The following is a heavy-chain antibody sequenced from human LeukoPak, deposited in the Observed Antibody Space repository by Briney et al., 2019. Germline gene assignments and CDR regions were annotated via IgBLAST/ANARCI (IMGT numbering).Heavy chain of an antibody. V-gene: IGHV4-61*05. J-gene: IGHJ6*03. CDR3: ARGHYYYNRDV. CDR2: IYYSGST. CDR1: GGSISSSSYY. Sequence: SETLSLTCTVSGGSISSSSYYWGWIRQPPGKGLEWIGYIYYSGSTNYNPSLKSRVTISVDTSKNQFSLKLSSVTAADTAVYYCARGHYYYNRDVWGKGTTVTVSS.